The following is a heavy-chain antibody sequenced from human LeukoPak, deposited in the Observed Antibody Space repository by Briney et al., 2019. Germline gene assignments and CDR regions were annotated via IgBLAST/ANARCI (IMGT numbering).Heavy chain of an antibody. CDR2: ISGSGGGT. J-gene: IGHJ5*02. CDR1: GFTFSNYA. Sequence: GGSLRLPCAASGFTFSNYAMSWVRQAPGKGLEWVSFISGSGGGTYYADSLKGRFTISRDNSKNTMYLQMNSLRAEDTAVYYCAKGSPPTWFDPWGQGTLVTVSS. V-gene: IGHV3-23*01. CDR3: AKGSPPTWFDP.